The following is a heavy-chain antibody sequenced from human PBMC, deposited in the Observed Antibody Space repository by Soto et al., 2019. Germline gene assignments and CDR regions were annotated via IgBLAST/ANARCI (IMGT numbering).Heavy chain of an antibody. Sequence: SETLSLTCTVSGGSISSSPYFWGRIRQPPGRGLEWIGSIDYRGTTYYNASLKSRVALSLDTSKNQFSLKVNSLTAADTAVYFCSRRAPEGFDPWGQGTLVTVSS. CDR2: IDYRGTT. V-gene: IGHV4-39*01. CDR1: GGSISSSPYF. J-gene: IGHJ5*02. CDR3: SRRAPEGFDP.